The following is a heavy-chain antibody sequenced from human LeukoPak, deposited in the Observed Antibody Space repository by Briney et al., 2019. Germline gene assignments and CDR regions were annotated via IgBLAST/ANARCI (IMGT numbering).Heavy chain of an antibody. J-gene: IGHJ4*02. D-gene: IGHD5-18*01. V-gene: IGHV3-30-3*01. CDR3: ARDFDMYPPADTAMAGDY. CDR2: MSYDGSNE. CDR1: GFIFSTYA. Sequence: GGSLRLSCAASGFIFSTYAMHWVRQAPGKGLEWVAVMSYDGSNEYYADSVKGRFTISRDNSKNTLYLQMNSLRGEETAVYYCARDFDMYPPADTAMAGDYWGQGTLVTVSS.